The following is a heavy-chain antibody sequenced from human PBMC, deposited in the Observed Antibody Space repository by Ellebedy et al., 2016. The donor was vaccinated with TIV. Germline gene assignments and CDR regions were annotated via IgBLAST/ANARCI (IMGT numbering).Heavy chain of an antibody. CDR1: GFSLSSSGMC. Sequence: SGPTLVKPKQTLTLTCTFSGFSLSSSGMCVSWIRQPPGKALEWLARIDWRDKTYYTTSLKTRLAISKDTSKNEVVLTMGDMDPADTATYYCTRERGYMYGYREGYFSDSWGQGTLVTVSS. D-gene: IGHD5-18*01. CDR3: TRERGYMYGYREGYFSDS. CDR2: IDWRDKT. J-gene: IGHJ4*02. V-gene: IGHV2-70*11.